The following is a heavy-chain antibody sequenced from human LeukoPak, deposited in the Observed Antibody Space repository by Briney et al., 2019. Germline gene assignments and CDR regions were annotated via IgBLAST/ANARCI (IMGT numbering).Heavy chain of an antibody. J-gene: IGHJ4*02. V-gene: IGHV3-21*01. D-gene: IGHD1-26*01. CDR3: ARGWEGYFDY. CDR2: IDTSSYT. CDR1: GFSFSSTS. Sequence: GGSLRLSCATSGFSFSSTSLNWVRQAPGKGLQYVSSIDTSSYTYYAESVKGRFTISRDNAKNSLYLQMNSLRAEDTSVYYCARGWEGYFDYWGQGTLVTVSS.